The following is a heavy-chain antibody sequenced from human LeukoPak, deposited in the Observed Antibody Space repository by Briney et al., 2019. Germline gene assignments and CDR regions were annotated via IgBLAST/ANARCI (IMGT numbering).Heavy chain of an antibody. CDR3: ARVRGDYRTLDY. V-gene: IGHV1-18*01. CDR2: ISAYNGNT. J-gene: IGHJ4*02. CDR1: GYTFTSYG. Sequence: ASVKVSCKASGYTFTSYGISWVRQAPGQGLEWMGWISAYNGNTNYAQKLQGRVTMTTDTSTSTAYTELRSLRPDDTAVYYCARVRGDYRTLDYWGQGTLVTVSS. D-gene: IGHD4-11*01.